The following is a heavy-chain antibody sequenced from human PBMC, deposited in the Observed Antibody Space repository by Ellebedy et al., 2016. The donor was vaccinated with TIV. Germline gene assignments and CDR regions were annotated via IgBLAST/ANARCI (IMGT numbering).Heavy chain of an antibody. Sequence: GESLKISCAASGFTFSDHYMDWVRQAPGKGLEWVAVIWYDGSNKYYADSVKGRFTISRDNSKNTLYLQMNSLRAEDTAVYYCARSPRGVVPAAMDYWGQGTLVTVSS. CDR2: IWYDGSNK. CDR1: GFTFSDHY. D-gene: IGHD2-2*01. CDR3: ARSPRGVVPAAMDY. J-gene: IGHJ4*02. V-gene: IGHV3-33*08.